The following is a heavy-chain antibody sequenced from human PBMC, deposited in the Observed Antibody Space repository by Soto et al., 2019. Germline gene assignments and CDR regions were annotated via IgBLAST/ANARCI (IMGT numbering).Heavy chain of an antibody. CDR1: GGSFSGYY. CDR3: ARAPRITMVRGVPYYYYGMDV. V-gene: IGHV4-34*01. J-gene: IGHJ6*02. D-gene: IGHD3-10*01. CDR2: INHSGST. Sequence: SETLSLTCAVYGGSFSGYYWSWIRQPPGKGLEWIGEINHSGSTNYNPSLKSRVTISVDTSKNQFSLKLSSVTAADTAVYYCARAPRITMVRGVPYYYYGMDVWGQGTTVTVSS.